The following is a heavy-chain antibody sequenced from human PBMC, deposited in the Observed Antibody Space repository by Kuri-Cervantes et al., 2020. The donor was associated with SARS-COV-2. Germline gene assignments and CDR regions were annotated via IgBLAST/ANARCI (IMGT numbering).Heavy chain of an antibody. CDR3: AKARYDSSGYYDY. Sequence: GGSLRLSCAASGFTVSSNYMSWVRQAPGKGLEWVSLISGDGGSTYYADSVKGRFTISRDNSKNSLYLQMNSLRTEDTALYYCAKARYDSSGYYDYWGQGTLVTVSS. CDR2: ISGDGGST. D-gene: IGHD3-22*01. V-gene: IGHV3-43*02. J-gene: IGHJ4*02. CDR1: GFTVSSNY.